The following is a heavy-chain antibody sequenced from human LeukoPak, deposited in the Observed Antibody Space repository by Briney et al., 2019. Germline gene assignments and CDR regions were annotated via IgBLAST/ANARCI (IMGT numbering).Heavy chain of an antibody. V-gene: IGHV3-74*01. Sequence: GGSLRLSCAASGFTFSNYWMHWVRQAPGKGLVWVSRIISDGTSATYADSVKGRFTMSRDNAKNTLYLEMNSLRADDTAMYYCARDARYNIDVWGQGTTVTVSS. CDR1: GFTFSNYW. CDR3: ARDARYNIDV. D-gene: IGHD3-9*01. CDR2: IISDGTSA. J-gene: IGHJ6*02.